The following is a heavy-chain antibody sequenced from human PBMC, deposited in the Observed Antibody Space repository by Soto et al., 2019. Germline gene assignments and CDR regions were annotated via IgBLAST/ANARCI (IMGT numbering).Heavy chain of an antibody. CDR3: AKTYSSGWSIYFDY. CDR2: ISGSGGST. J-gene: IGHJ4*02. Sequence: GSLRLSCAASGFTFSSYAMSWVRQAPGKGLEWVSNISGSGGSTYYADSVKGRFTISRDNSKNTLYLQMNSLRAEDTAVYYCAKTYSSGWSIYFDYWGQGTLVTVSS. V-gene: IGHV3-23*01. D-gene: IGHD6-19*01. CDR1: GFTFSSYA.